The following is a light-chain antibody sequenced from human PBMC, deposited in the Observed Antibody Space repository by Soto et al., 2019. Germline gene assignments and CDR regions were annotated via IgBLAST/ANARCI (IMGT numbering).Light chain of an antibody. Sequence: DIQMTQSPSSLSASVGDRVTITCQASQDIRHSLNWYQQKPGEAPKFLIYDASNLETEVPSRFSGSGSGTDFTFTISSLQPEDIGTYYCQQYDNLPFTFGPGTKVDIK. V-gene: IGKV1-33*01. J-gene: IGKJ3*01. CDR2: DAS. CDR3: QQYDNLPFT. CDR1: QDIRHS.